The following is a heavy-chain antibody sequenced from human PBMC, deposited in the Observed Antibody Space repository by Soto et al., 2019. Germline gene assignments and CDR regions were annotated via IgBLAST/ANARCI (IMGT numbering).Heavy chain of an antibody. Sequence: SVKVSCKASGYTFPSYGISWVRQAPGQGLEWMGWISTYNGNTNYAQNLQDRVTMTTDTSTSTAYMELRSLRSDDTAVYYCAREVPDFWSGDHTHWFDPWGQGTLVTVSS. J-gene: IGHJ5*02. D-gene: IGHD3-3*01. CDR2: ISTYNGNT. CDR1: GYTFPSYG. CDR3: AREVPDFWSGDHTHWFDP. V-gene: IGHV1-18*04.